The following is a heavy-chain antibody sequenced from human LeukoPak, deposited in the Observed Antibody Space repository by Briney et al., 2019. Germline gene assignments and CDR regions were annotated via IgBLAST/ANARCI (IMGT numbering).Heavy chain of an antibody. V-gene: IGHV7-4-1*02. Sequence: ASVKVSCKASGYTFTSCAISWVRQAPGQGLEWMGWINTNTGNPTYAQGFTGRFVFSLDTSVSTAYLQISSLKAEDTAVYYCARDSLGGWPNWFDPWGQGTLVTVSS. CDR1: GYTFTSCA. CDR2: INTNTGNP. J-gene: IGHJ5*02. CDR3: ARDSLGGWPNWFDP. D-gene: IGHD6-19*01.